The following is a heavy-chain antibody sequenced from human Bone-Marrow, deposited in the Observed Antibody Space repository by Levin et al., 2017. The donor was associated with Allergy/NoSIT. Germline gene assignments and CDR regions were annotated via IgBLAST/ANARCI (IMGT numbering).Heavy chain of an antibody. D-gene: IGHD3-22*01. CDR2: IYPGDSDT. CDR3: ARSRSGYFGAAYYYDVDV. V-gene: IGHV5-51*01. CDR1: GYSFTSYW. J-gene: IGHJ6*02. Sequence: PGGSLRLSCKGSGYSFTSYWIGWVRQMPGKGLEWMGVIYPGDSDTRYSPSFQGQVTISDDTSISTAYLHWSSLKASDTAMYYCARSRSGYFGAAYYYDVDVWGQGTTVTVSS.